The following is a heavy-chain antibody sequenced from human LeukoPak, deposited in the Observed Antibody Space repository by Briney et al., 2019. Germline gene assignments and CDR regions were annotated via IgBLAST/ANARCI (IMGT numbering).Heavy chain of an antibody. CDR1: GLTFTRFW. D-gene: IGHD3-9*01. CDR2: IKQDGSDK. V-gene: IGHV3-7*04. Sequence: GGSLRFSCAVSGLTFTRFWMSWVRQAPGKGLEWVANIKQDGSDKNYVDSVKGRFTISRDNAKNSLFLQMDSLRVEDTAVYYCARGEYYFDGGYWGQGTLVTVSS. J-gene: IGHJ4*02. CDR3: ARGEYYFDGGY.